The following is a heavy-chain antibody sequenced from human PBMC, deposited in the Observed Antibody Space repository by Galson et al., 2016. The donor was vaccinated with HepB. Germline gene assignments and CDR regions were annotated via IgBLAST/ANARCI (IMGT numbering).Heavy chain of an antibody. Sequence: SETLSLTCTVSGGSISNYYWSWIRQPAGKGLEWIGRIYTSGSTNYNPSLKSRVTMSVDTSKNQFSLKLSSVTAADAAVYYCARTMRYFDFWSDDWGNDAFDTWGQGTMVTVPS. CDR2: IYTSGST. V-gene: IGHV4-4*07. CDR3: ARTMRYFDFWSDDWGNDAFDT. J-gene: IGHJ3*02. CDR1: GGSISNYY. D-gene: IGHD3-3*01.